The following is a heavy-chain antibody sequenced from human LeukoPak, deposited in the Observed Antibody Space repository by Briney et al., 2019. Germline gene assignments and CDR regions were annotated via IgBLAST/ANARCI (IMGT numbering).Heavy chain of an antibody. CDR3: ARHFAYSSSSYFDY. D-gene: IGHD6-6*01. CDR2: VYYTGST. Sequence: SETLSLTCSVAGGSVSNYYWSWIRQPPGKGLEWSGYVYYTGSTNYNPSLKSRVTMFEDKSKNQFSLRLYSVTVADTAVYYCARHFAYSSSSYFDYWGQGSLVTVSS. J-gene: IGHJ4*02. CDR1: GGSVSNYY. V-gene: IGHV4-59*08.